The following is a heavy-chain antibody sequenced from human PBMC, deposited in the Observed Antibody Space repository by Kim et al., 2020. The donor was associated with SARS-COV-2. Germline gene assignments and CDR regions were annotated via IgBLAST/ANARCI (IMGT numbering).Heavy chain of an antibody. Sequence: SETLSLTCAVYGGSFSGYYWSWIRQPPGKGVEWFGEINHSGSTNYNPSLKSRVTISVDTSKNQFSLKLCYVTAADTAVYYRARQANYGKWFDTWGQGTLVTVSS. CDR3: ARQANYGKWFDT. V-gene: IGHV4-34*01. CDR1: GGSFSGYY. D-gene: IGHD4-17*01. CDR2: INHSGST. J-gene: IGHJ5*02.